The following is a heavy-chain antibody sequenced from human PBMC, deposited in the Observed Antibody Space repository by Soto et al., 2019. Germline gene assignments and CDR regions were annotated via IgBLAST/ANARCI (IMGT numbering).Heavy chain of an antibody. CDR2: IIPIFGTR. CDR3: ATDQTRVGTYGGTSLDY. Sequence: QVQLVQSAAEVKRPGSSVKVSCKASGGTFNNHVINWVRQAPGQGLEWMGEIIPIFGTRNYAQEFQGRVTMIADETTTTAYMELSSLRSEDTAVYYCATDQTRVGTYGGTSLDYWGQGTLVIVST. V-gene: IGHV1-69*12. D-gene: IGHD4-17*01. J-gene: IGHJ4*02. CDR1: GGTFNNHV.